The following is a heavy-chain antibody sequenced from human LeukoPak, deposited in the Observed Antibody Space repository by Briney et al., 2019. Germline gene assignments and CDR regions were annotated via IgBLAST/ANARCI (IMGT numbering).Heavy chain of an antibody. V-gene: IGHV3-21*01. CDR1: GFAFSSYW. Sequence: GGSLRLSCAASGFAFSSYWASWVRQAPGKGLEWVSSISSSSSYIYYADSVKGRFTISRDNAKNSLYLQMNSLRAEDTAVYYCAREYGSGSYYEDYWGQGTLVTVSS. J-gene: IGHJ4*02. CDR3: AREYGSGSYYEDY. D-gene: IGHD3-10*01. CDR2: ISSSSSYI.